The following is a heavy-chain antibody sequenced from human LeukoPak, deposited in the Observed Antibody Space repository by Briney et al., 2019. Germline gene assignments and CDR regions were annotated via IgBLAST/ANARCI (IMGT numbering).Heavy chain of an antibody. CDR2: VSPGDSDT. CDR3: ARRYCGSTFCHGAFDI. CDR1: VYSFTSYW. J-gene: IGHJ3*02. D-gene: IGHD2-2*01. Sequence: GESLKISCKGSVYSFTSYWIGWVRQMPGKGLEWMGIVSPGDSDTRYSPSFQGQVTISADKSIRTAYLQWSSLKASDTAVYYCARRYCGSTFCHGAFDIWGQGTMVTVSS. V-gene: IGHV5-51*01.